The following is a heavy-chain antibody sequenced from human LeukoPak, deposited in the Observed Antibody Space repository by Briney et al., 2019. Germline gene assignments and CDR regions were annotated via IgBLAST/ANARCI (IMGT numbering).Heavy chain of an antibody. CDR1: GFTYSNYA. V-gene: IGHV3-30*04. CDR3: ARSYCSGSTCYAPEY. D-gene: IGHD2-2*01. CDR2: MSYDGSNK. J-gene: IGHJ4*02. Sequence: GGSLRLSCAASGFTYSNYAMYWVRQAPGKGLEWVAVMSYDGSNKYYADSVKSRFTISRDNSKNTLYLQMNSLRAEDTAVYYCARSYCSGSTCYAPEYWGQGTLVTVSS.